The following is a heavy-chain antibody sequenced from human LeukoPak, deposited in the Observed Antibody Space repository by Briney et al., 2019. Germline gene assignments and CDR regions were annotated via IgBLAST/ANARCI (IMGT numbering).Heavy chain of an antibody. J-gene: IGHJ5*02. V-gene: IGHV1-69*06. D-gene: IGHD6-13*01. CDR3: ARSDPAAAHWGFDWFDP. CDR1: GGTFSSYA. Sequence: SVKVSCKASGGTFSSYAISWVRQAPGQGLEWMGGIIPIFGTANYAQKFQGRVTITADKSTTTAYMELSSLRSEDTAVYYCARSDPAAAHWGFDWFDPWGQGTLVTVSS. CDR2: IIPIFGTA.